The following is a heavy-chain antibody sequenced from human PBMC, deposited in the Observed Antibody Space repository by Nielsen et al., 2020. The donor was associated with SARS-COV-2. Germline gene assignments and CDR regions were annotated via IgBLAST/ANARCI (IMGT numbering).Heavy chain of an antibody. J-gene: IGHJ4*02. CDR3: ARDLYSSSSGY. D-gene: IGHD6-13*01. CDR2: IYYSGST. Sequence: SETLSLTCTVSNGSISSTSYYWGWIRQPPGKGLEWIGSIYYSGSTYYNPSLKSRVTISVDTSKNQFSLKLSSVTAADTAVYYCARDLYSSSSGYWGQGTLVTVSS. CDR1: NGSISSTSYY. V-gene: IGHV4-39*07.